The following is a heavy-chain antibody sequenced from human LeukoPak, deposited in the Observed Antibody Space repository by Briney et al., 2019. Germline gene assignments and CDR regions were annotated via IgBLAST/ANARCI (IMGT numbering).Heavy chain of an antibody. CDR3: ARWDNSAFQA. Sequence: SQTLTLACGISGDSVSGNSAAWNWIRQSPLRGLEWLGRTYYRSKWYNDYAASMKSRITINPDTSKNQFSLQLNPVTPEDTAVYYRARWDNSAFQAWGQGTLVTVSS. J-gene: IGHJ5*02. D-gene: IGHD3-22*01. V-gene: IGHV6-1*01. CDR2: TYYRSKWYN. CDR1: GDSVSGNSAA.